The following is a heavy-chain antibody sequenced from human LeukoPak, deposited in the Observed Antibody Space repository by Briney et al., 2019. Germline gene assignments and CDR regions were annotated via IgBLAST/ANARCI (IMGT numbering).Heavy chain of an antibody. CDR1: GFIFSSAV. Sequence: GGSLRLSCAASGFIFSSAVMSWVRQAPGKELEWVSAINSGSGTTYAESVKGRFTTSRDNSRNTLYLQMNTLRAEDTAVYYCAKGSAGAGSYRPFDYWGQGTPVTVSS. CDR2: INSGSGTT. D-gene: IGHD3-10*01. V-gene: IGHV3-23*01. CDR3: AKGSAGAGSYRPFDY. J-gene: IGHJ4*02.